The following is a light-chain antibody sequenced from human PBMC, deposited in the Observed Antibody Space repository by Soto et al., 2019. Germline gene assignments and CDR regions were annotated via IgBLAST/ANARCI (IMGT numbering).Light chain of an antibody. J-gene: IGKJ1*01. Sequence: EIVLTQSPGTLSLSPGERATLSCRASQRVSSSYLAWYQQKPGQAPGLLIYGASSRATGIPDRFSGSGSGTDFTLTISRLEPEDFAVYYCQQYGTSRAFGQGTKVEIK. CDR3: QQYGTSRA. CDR1: QRVSSSY. V-gene: IGKV3-20*01. CDR2: GAS.